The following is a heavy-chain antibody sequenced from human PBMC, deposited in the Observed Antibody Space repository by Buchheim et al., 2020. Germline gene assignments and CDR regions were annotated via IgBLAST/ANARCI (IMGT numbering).Heavy chain of an antibody. D-gene: IGHD2-15*01. J-gene: IGHJ3*02. Sequence: QVQLQESGPGLVKPSGTLSLTCAVSGGSISSSNWWSWVRQPPGKGLDWIGEIHHSERTNYNPSLKSRVTMSLDKSKNHFSLQLKSVTAADTAVYYCARTTVAAYDAFDIWGQGT. CDR3: ARTTVAAYDAFDI. CDR2: IHHSERT. CDR1: GGSISSSNW. V-gene: IGHV4-4*02.